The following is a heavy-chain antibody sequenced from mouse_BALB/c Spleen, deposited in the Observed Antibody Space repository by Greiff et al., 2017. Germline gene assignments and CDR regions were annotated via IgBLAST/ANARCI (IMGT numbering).Heavy chain of an antibody. CDR2: ILPGSGST. J-gene: IGHJ4*01. V-gene: IGHV1-9*01. Sequence: QVQLQQSGAELMKPGASVKISCKATGYTFSSYWIEWVKQRPGHGLEWIGEILPGSGSTNYNEKFKGKATFTADTSSNTAYMQLSSLTSEDSAVYYCARRAYYRYGLDYWGQGTSVTVTS. CDR3: ARRAYYRYGLDY. CDR1: GYTFSSYW. D-gene: IGHD2-14*01.